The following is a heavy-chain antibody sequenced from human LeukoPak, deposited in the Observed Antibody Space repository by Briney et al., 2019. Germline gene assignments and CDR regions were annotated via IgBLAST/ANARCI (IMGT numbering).Heavy chain of an antibody. J-gene: IGHJ4*02. V-gene: IGHV4-34*01. D-gene: IGHD3-22*01. Sequence: PSETLSLTCTVSADSISSRYWSWIRQPPGKGLEWIGEINHSGSTNYNPSLKSRVTISVDTSKNQFSLKLSSVTAADTAVYYCARDLASTYYYDSSGYYQYYFDYWGQGTLVTVSS. CDR2: INHSGST. CDR3: ARDLASTYYYDSSGYYQYYFDY. CDR1: ADSISSRY.